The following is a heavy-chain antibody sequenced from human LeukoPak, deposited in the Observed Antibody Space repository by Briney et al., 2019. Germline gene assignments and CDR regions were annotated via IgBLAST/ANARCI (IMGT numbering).Heavy chain of an antibody. Sequence: ASVKVSCKASGYTFTGYYMHRVRQAPGQGLEWMGRINPNSGGTNYAQKFQGRVTMTRDTSTSTVYMELSSLRSEDTAVYYCARNLYSSGYYVQGPWDYWGQGTLVTVSS. J-gene: IGHJ4*02. CDR3: ARNLYSSGYYVQGPWDY. CDR2: INPNSGGT. V-gene: IGHV1-2*06. D-gene: IGHD3-22*01. CDR1: GYTFTGYY.